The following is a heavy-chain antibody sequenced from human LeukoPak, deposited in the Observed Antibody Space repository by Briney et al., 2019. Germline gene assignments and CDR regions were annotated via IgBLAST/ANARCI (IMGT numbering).Heavy chain of an antibody. V-gene: IGHV3-30*01. CDR3: ATLTPGIAAAGRIIDY. J-gene: IGHJ4*02. Sequence: PGGSLRLSCAASGFTFSSYAMHWVRQAPGKGLEWVAVISYDGSNKYYADSVKGRFTISRGNSKNTLYLQMNSLRAEDTAVYYCATLTPGIAAAGRIIDYWGQGTLVTVSS. CDR1: GFTFSSYA. D-gene: IGHD6-13*01. CDR2: ISYDGSNK.